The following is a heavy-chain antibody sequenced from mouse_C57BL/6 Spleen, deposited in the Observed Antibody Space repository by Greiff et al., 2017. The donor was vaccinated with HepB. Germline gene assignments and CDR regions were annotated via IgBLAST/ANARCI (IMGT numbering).Heavy chain of an antibody. V-gene: IGHV5-9*01. J-gene: IGHJ3*01. CDR3: ARHGDYVAWFAY. Sequence: EVKLVESGGGLVKPGGSLKLSCAASGFTFSSYTMSWVRQTPEKRLEWVATISGGGGNTYYPDSVKGRFTISRDNAKNTLYLQMSRLRSEDTALYYCARHGDYVAWFAYWGQGTLVTVSA. CDR2: ISGGGGNT. CDR1: GFTFSSYT. D-gene: IGHD1-1*01.